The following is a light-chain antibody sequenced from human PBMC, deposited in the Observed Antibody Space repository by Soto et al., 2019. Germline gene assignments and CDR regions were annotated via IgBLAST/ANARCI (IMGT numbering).Light chain of an antibody. CDR1: LSVSSN. CDR3: HQHNNWWT. Sequence: EIVMTQSPGTLSVSPGERVTLSCRASLSVSSNLAWYQQRPGQAPRLLIYGASTRATGIPARFSGSGSGTDFTLTITSLQSEDFGVYYCHQHNNWWTFGQGTKVDIK. V-gene: IGKV3-15*01. J-gene: IGKJ1*01. CDR2: GAS.